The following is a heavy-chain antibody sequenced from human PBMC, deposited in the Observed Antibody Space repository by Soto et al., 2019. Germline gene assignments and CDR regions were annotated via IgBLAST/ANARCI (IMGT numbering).Heavy chain of an antibody. CDR2: IYYSGST. D-gene: IGHD3-10*01. J-gene: IGHJ5*02. V-gene: IGHV4-31*03. CDR1: VGSISSGGYY. Sequence: QVQLQESGPGLVKPSQTLSLTCTVSVGSISSGGYYWSWIRQHPGKGLEWIGYIYYSGSTYYNPSLKSRVTISVDTSKNQFSLKLSSVTAADTAVYYCARDVLVRGVPFDPWGQGTLVTVSS. CDR3: ARDVLVRGVPFDP.